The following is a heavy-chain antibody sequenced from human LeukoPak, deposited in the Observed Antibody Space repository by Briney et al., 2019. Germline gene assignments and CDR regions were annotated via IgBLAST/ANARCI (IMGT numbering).Heavy chain of an antibody. V-gene: IGHV3-7*01. CDR3: AKDLRYCSSTSCLRNAFDI. CDR1: GFTFSSYW. J-gene: IGHJ3*02. D-gene: IGHD2-2*01. Sequence: GGSLRLSCAASGFTFSSYWMNWVRQAPGKGLEWVANIKQDGSEKYYVDSVKGRFTISRDNAKNSLYLQMNSLRAEDTAVYYCAKDLRYCSSTSCLRNAFDIWGQGTMVTVSS. CDR2: IKQDGSEK.